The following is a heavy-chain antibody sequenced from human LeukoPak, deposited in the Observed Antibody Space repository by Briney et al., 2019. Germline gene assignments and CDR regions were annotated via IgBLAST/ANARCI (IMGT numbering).Heavy chain of an antibody. CDR3: ARETTMVRGVISWFDP. V-gene: IGHV3-74*01. CDR1: GFTFSSYW. CDR2: INSDGRST. J-gene: IGHJ5*02. Sequence: PGGSLRLSCAASGFTFSSYWMHWVRQAPGKGLVGVSRINSDGRSTNYADSVKGRFTISRDNAKNTLYLQMNSLRAEDTAVYYCARETTMVRGVISWFDPWGQGTLVTVSS. D-gene: IGHD3-10*01.